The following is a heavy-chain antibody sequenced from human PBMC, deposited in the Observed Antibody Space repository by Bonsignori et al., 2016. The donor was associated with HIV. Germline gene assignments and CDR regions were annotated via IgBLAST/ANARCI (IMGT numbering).Heavy chain of an antibody. D-gene: IGHD1-1*01. CDR1: GASISSYY. J-gene: IGHJ6*03. CDR2: IYYSGST. CDR3: ARVPYNWNDRNYYYYYMDV. Sequence: SETLSLTCTVSGASISSYYWSWIRQPPGKGLEYIGYIYYSGSTNYNPSLKSRVTISVDTSKNQFSLKLSSVTAADTAVYYCARVPYNWNDRNYYYYYMDVWGKGTTVTVSS. V-gene: IGHV4-59*01.